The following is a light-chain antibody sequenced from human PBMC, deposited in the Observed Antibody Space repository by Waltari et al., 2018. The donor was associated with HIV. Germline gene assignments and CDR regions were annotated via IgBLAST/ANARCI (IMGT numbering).Light chain of an antibody. Sequence: EIVMTQSPATLSVSPGERATLSCRASQSVSNNLAWYQQKPGQAPRLLIYGASTRATGVPARFSGSWSGTEFTLTISSLQSEDFAVYYCQQYNNWPPVYTLGQGTKLEIK. V-gene: IGKV3-15*01. CDR3: QQYNNWPPVYT. J-gene: IGKJ2*01. CDR1: QSVSNN. CDR2: GAS.